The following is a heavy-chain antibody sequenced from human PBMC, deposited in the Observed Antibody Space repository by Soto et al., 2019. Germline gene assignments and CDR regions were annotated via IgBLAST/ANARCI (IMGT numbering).Heavy chain of an antibody. V-gene: IGHV3-23*01. CDR3: AKDYYFDS. Sequence: GGSLRLSCAASGFTFSSYAMTWVRQAPGKGLEWVSTISGSGNSTYYADSVKGRFTISRDNSKDTLFLQINSLRAEDTAVYYCAKDYYFDSWGQGTLVTVSS. CDR2: ISGSGNST. J-gene: IGHJ4*02. CDR1: GFTFSSYA.